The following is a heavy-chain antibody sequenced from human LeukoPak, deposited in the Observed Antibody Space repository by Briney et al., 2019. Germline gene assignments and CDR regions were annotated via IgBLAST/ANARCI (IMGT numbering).Heavy chain of an antibody. D-gene: IGHD1-26*01. CDR3: VRHYVLHIVGPSY. CDR1: GASISSSNFY. Sequence: PSETLSLTCTVSGASISSSNFYWDWIRQSPGKGLERIGNIYYGETTSYNPSFKSRVTISVHSTKPQFSLKVNSVTAADTAMYFCVRHYVLHIVGPSYWGEGILVTVSS. V-gene: IGHV4-39*01. J-gene: IGHJ4*02. CDR2: IYYGETT.